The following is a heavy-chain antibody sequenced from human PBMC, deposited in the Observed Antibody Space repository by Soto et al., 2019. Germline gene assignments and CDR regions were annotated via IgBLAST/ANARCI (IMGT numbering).Heavy chain of an antibody. CDR3: ARDSYGGGPLNWFDP. Sequence: QVQLQESGPGLVKPSETLSLTCTVSGGSISSYYWSWIRQPPGKGLEWIGYIYYSGSTNYNPSLKSRVTISVDTSKNQFSLKLSSVTAADTAVYYCARDSYGGGPLNWFDPWGQGTLVTVSS. D-gene: IGHD2-21*01. V-gene: IGHV4-59*01. J-gene: IGHJ5*02. CDR2: IYYSGST. CDR1: GGSISSYY.